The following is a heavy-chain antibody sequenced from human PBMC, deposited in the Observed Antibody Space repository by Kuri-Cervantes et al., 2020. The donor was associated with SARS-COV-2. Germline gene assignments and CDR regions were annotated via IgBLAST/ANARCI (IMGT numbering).Heavy chain of an antibody. D-gene: IGHD6-6*01. V-gene: IGHV4-61*01. CDR1: GYSISSGYY. CDR3: ARDSPEYSSSSSVPFDY. CDR2: IYYSGST. J-gene: IGHJ4*02. Sequence: SETLSLTCTVSGYSISSGYYWSWIRQPPGKGLEWIGYIYYSGSTNYNPSLKSRVTISVDTSKNQFSLKLSSVTAADTAVYYCARDSPEYSSSSSVPFDYWGQGTLVTVSS.